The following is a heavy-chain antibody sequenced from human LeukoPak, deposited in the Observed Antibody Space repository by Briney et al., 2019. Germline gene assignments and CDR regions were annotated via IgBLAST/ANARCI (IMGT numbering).Heavy chain of an antibody. J-gene: IGHJ5*02. CDR1: GGSISSDGYY. V-gene: IGHV4-31*03. D-gene: IGHD4-17*01. Sequence: SETLSLTCTVSGGSISSDGYYWSWIRQHPGKGLEWIGYIYYSGSTYYNPSLKSRVTITVDTSKNQFSLKLSSVTAADTAVYYCARTIKTLYGDYRGGVDPWGQGTLVTVSS. CDR2: IYYSGST. CDR3: ARTIKTLYGDYRGGVDP.